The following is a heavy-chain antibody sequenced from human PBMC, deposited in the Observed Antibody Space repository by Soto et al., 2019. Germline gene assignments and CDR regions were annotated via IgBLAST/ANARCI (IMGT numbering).Heavy chain of an antibody. D-gene: IGHD3-9*01. Sequence: SETLSLTCTVSGGSISSYYWSWIRQPPGKGLEWIGYIYYSGSTNYNPSLKSRVTISVDTSKNQFSLKLSSVTAADTAVYYCARNDILTVYGMDVWGQGTTVTVSS. CDR3: ARNDILTVYGMDV. V-gene: IGHV4-59*01. J-gene: IGHJ6*02. CDR2: IYYSGST. CDR1: GGSISSYY.